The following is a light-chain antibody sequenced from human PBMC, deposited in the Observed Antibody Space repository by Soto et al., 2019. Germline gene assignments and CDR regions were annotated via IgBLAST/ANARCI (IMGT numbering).Light chain of an antibody. CDR1: QSISDY. J-gene: IGKJ4*02. Sequence: EIVLTQSPATLSLSPGERATLSCRAGQSISDYLSWYHQRTGHAPRLLIFDASNRATGVPDRFSGGGSGTDFTLISRSLEREYVAVYYCQQRVNWPPTCGGGTKVEI. CDR2: DAS. V-gene: IGKV3-11*01. CDR3: QQRVNWPPT.